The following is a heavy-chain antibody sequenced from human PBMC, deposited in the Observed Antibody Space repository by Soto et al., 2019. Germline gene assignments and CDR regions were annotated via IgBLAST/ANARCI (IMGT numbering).Heavy chain of an antibody. D-gene: IGHD3-22*01. Sequence: RASVKVSCKASGGSFSRSTISWLRQAPGQGLEWMGGIMPIFGSANYAQKFQGRVTITADENTHTVYMELTRLRSEDTAVYYCARQFDSDTTGYYYAYWGQGTLVTVSS. CDR2: IMPIFGSA. J-gene: IGHJ4*02. CDR1: GGSFSRST. V-gene: IGHV1-69*13. CDR3: ARQFDSDTTGYYYAY.